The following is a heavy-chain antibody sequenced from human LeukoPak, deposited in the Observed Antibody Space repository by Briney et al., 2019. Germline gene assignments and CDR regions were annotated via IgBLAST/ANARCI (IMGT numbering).Heavy chain of an antibody. D-gene: IGHD4-11*01. CDR2: INHSGST. J-gene: IGHJ4*02. V-gene: IGHV4-34*01. Sequence: PSETLSVTCAVYGGSLSGYYWSWIRQPPGKGLEWIGEINHSGSTNYNPSLKSRVTISVDASKNQFSLKLSSVAAADAAVYHCARGRLTTVPYWGQGTLVTVSS. CDR1: GGSLSGYY. CDR3: ARGRLTTVPY.